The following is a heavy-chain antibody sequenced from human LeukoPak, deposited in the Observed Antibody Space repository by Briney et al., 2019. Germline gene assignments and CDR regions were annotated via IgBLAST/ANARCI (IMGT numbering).Heavy chain of an antibody. J-gene: IGHJ4*02. Sequence: GGSLRLSCAVSGXTFSSYWMHWVRQAPGKGLVWVSRINSDGSSTNYADSVKGRFTISRDNAKNTLYLQMNSLRAEDAAVYYCGTDMVKGYWGQGTLVTVAS. V-gene: IGHV3-74*01. CDR2: INSDGSST. CDR3: GTDMVKGY. D-gene: IGHD2-21*01. CDR1: GXTFSSYW.